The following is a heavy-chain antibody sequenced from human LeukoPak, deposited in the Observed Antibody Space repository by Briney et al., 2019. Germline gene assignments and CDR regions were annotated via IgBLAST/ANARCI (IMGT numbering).Heavy chain of an antibody. CDR3: ARHPGYNWFDP. CDR1: GGSISSYY. V-gene: IGHV4-59*08. J-gene: IGHJ5*02. CDR2: IYYSGST. Sequence: SETLSLTCTVSGGSISSYYWSWIRQPPGKGLEWIGYIYYSGSTYYNPSLKSRVTISVDTSKNQFSLKLSSVTAADTAVYYCARHPGYNWFDPWGQGTLVTVSS. D-gene: IGHD3-10*01.